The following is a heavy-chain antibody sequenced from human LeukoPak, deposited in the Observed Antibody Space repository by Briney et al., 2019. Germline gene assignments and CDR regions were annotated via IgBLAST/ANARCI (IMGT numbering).Heavy chain of an antibody. V-gene: IGHV3-30*18. Sequence: GGSLRLSCLVSGFKFRDYGMHWVRPAPGKGLEWVAHISYDGATEHYADSVRGRFTVSRDDSKNTAYLQMDSLRPEDTASYFCAKVGFGFDYWGQGTVVTVSS. CDR2: ISYDGATE. CDR1: GFKFRDYG. J-gene: IGHJ4*02. D-gene: IGHD3-16*01. CDR3: AKVGFGFDY.